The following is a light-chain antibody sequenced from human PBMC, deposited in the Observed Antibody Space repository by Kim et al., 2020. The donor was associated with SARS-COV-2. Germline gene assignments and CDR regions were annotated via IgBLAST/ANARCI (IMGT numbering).Light chain of an antibody. CDR1: QSVSSSY. Sequence: PGERATLSCRASQSVSSSYLAWYQQKPGQAPRLLMYGASTRAAGIPDRFSGSGSGTDFSLTIIRVEPEDFAVYYCQQYGGAALYTFGQGTKLEI. CDR3: QQYGGAALYT. V-gene: IGKV3-20*01. J-gene: IGKJ2*01. CDR2: GAS.